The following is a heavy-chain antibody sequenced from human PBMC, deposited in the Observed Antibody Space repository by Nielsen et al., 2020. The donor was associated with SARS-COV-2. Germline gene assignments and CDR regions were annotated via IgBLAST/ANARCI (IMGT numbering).Heavy chain of an antibody. Sequence: SETLSLTCAVSGGSVSSNDWWTWVRQSPGKGLEWIGEVSHSGSINYNPSLKSRVTLSIDKSKRQFSLRLTSVSAADTAVYFCAGGDLVVVPSPILGLGPFFYYFYLDVWGKGTTVIVSS. CDR3: AGGDLVVVPSPILGLGPFFYYFYLDV. V-gene: IGHV4-4*02. CDR2: VSHSGSI. D-gene: IGHD2-2*01. CDR1: GGSVSSNDW. J-gene: IGHJ6*03.